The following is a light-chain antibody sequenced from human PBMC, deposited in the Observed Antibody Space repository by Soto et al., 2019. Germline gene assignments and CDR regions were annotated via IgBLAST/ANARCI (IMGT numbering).Light chain of an antibody. J-gene: IGLJ7*01. Sequence: QSALTQPASVSGSPGQSITISCSGVSGDVGNYNLVSWYQQYPGKAPALLIYEDDKRPSGVSNRFSGSKSDSTASLTISGLQAADEADYYCCLYLGGTRVIGGGNQLTVL. CDR3: CLYLGGTRV. CDR2: EDD. CDR1: SGDVGNYNL. V-gene: IGLV2-23*01.